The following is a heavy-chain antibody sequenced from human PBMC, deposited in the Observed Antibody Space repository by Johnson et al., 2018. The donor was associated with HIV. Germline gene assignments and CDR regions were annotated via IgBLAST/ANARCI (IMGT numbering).Heavy chain of an antibody. CDR1: GFTFSSYG. CDR3: ARGRWLHLGAFDI. D-gene: IGHD5-24*01. V-gene: IGHV3-33*01. Sequence: QVQLVESGGGVVQPGRSLRLSCAASGFTFSSYGMHWVRQAPGKGLEWVAVIWYDGSNKYYADSVKGRFTISRDNSKNTLYLQMNSLRAEDTAVYYCARGRWLHLGAFDIWGQGTMVTVSS. CDR2: IWYDGSNK. J-gene: IGHJ3*02.